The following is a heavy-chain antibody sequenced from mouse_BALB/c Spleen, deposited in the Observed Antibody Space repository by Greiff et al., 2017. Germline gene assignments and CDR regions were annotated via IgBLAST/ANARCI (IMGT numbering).Heavy chain of an antibody. Sequence: VQLQQSGAELVKPGASVKLSCTASGFNIKDTYMHWVKQRPEQGLEWIGRIDPANGNTKYDPKFQGKATITADTSSNTAYLQLSSLTSEDTAVYYCALYYYGGSYDWYFDVWGAGTTVTVSS. CDR2: IDPANGNT. CDR3: ALYYYGGSYDWYFDV. J-gene: IGHJ1*01. D-gene: IGHD1-1*01. V-gene: IGHV14-3*02. CDR1: GFNIKDTY.